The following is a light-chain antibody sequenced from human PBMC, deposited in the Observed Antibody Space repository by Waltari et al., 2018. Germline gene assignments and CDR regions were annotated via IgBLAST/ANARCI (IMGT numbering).Light chain of an antibody. CDR2: DAS. J-gene: IGKJ1*01. CDR1: QSVGRS. Sequence: EIVLTQSPGTLSLSPGERATLSCRASQSVGRSLAWYQQKPGQAPRLFIFDASNRATAIPERFSGSGSGTDFSLTISRLEPEDFAVYYCQMYVRLPVTFGQGTKVEIK. V-gene: IGKV3-20*01. CDR3: QMYVRLPVT.